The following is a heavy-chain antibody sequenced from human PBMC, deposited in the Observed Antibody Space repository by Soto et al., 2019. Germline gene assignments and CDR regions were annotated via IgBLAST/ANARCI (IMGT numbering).Heavy chain of an antibody. CDR1: GYTFTSYG. J-gene: IGHJ5*02. Sequence: ASVKVSCKASGYTFTSYGISWVRQAPGQGLEWMGWIIAYNGNTNYAQKLQGRVTMTTDTSTSTAYMELRSLRSDDTAVYYCARDPAGYCSSTSCYKAGGFAPWGRGTLVTVSS. CDR2: IIAYNGNT. V-gene: IGHV1-18*01. CDR3: ARDPAGYCSSTSCYKAGGFAP. D-gene: IGHD2-2*02.